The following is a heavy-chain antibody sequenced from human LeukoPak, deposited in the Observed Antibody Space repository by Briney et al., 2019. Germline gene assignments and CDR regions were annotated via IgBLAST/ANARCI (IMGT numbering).Heavy chain of an antibody. CDR3: AKDYYGGNSGPFDY. V-gene: IGHV3-30*18. CDR2: ISYDVSNK. J-gene: IGHJ4*02. Sequence: GGSLRLSCAASGFTFSSYGMHWVRQAPGKGLEWVAVISYDVSNKYYADSVKGHFTISRDNSKNTLYLQMNSLRAEDTAVYYCAKDYYGGNSGPFDYWGQGTLVTVSS. D-gene: IGHD4-23*01. CDR1: GFTFSSYG.